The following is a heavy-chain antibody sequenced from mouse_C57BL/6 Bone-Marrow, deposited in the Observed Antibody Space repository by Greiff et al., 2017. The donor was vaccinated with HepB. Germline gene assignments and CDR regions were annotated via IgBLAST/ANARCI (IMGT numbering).Heavy chain of an antibody. CDR2: IDPSDSYT. CDR1: GYTFTSYW. V-gene: IGHV1-59*01. Sequence: QVQLQQPGAELVRPGTSVKLSCKASGYTFTSYWMHWVKQRPGQGLEWIGVIDPSDSYTNYNQKFKGKATLTVDTSSSTAYMPLSSLTSEDSAVYYCARDYYGSPDYWGQGTTLTVSS. D-gene: IGHD1-1*01. CDR3: ARDYYGSPDY. J-gene: IGHJ2*01.